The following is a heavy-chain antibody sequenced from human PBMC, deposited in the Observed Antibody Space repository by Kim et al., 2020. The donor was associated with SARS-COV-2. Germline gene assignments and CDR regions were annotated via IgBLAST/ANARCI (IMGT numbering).Heavy chain of an antibody. D-gene: IGHD6-19*01. CDR3: ARDAGDSSGWYTIDY. J-gene: IGHJ4*02. V-gene: IGHV4-59*01. Sequence: PSHKSRVTIAVDTSKTQFSLKLSSVTAADTAVYYCARDAGDSSGWYTIDYWGQGTLVTVSS.